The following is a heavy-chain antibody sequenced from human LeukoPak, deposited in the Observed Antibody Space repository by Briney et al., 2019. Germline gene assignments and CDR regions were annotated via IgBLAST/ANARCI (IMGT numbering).Heavy chain of an antibody. D-gene: IGHD3-22*01. Sequence: SGTLSLTCAVYDGSLGFSFWSWIRQSPGKGLEWLGHINYSGATHYNPSLNGRAALSIDTSRNQFFLKLTSVIAADTAVYYCARIFTDSSTYYSEYWGQGTLVTVSS. J-gene: IGHJ4*02. V-gene: IGHV4-34*10. CDR3: ARIFTDSSTYYSEY. CDR1: DGSLGFSF. CDR2: INYSGAT.